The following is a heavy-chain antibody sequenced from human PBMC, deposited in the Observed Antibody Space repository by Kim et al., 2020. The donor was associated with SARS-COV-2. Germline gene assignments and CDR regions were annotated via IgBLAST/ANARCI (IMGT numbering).Heavy chain of an antibody. D-gene: IGHD4-17*01. CDR3: ARDRAEYGDYHYYYYGMDV. CDR1: GGSISSYY. Sequence: SETLSLTCTVSGGSISSYYWSWIRQPPGKGLEWIGYIYYSGSTNYNPSLKSRVTISVDTSKNQFSLKLSSVTAADTAVYYCARDRAEYGDYHYYYYGMDVWGQGTTVTVSS. V-gene: IGHV4-59*01. CDR2: IYYSGST. J-gene: IGHJ6*02.